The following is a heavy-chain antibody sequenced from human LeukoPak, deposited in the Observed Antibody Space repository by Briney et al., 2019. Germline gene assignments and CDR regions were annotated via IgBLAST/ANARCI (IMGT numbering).Heavy chain of an antibody. CDR2: IYYSGST. V-gene: IGHV4-59*01. J-gene: IGHJ4*02. D-gene: IGHD4-17*01. CDR1: GGSISSYY. Sequence: SETLSLTCTVSGGSISSYYWSWIRQPPGKGLEWIGYIYYSGSTNYNPSLKSRVTISVDTSKNQFSLKLSSVTAADTAVYYCARGTPHGDYRSGIDYWGQGTLVTASS. CDR3: ARGTPHGDYRSGIDY.